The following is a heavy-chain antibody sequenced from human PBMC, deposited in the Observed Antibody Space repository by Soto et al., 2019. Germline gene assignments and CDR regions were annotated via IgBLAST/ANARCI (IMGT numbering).Heavy chain of an antibody. J-gene: IGHJ5*02. CDR2: INHSGST. Sequence: PSETLSLTCAVYGGSFSGYYWSWIRQPPGKGLEWIGEINHSGSTNYNPSIKSRVTISVDTSKNQFSLKMSSVTAADTAVYYCARISRITMVRGVIITGYNWFDPWGQGTLVTVS. D-gene: IGHD3-10*01. CDR3: ARISRITMVRGVIITGYNWFDP. V-gene: IGHV4-34*01. CDR1: GGSFSGYY.